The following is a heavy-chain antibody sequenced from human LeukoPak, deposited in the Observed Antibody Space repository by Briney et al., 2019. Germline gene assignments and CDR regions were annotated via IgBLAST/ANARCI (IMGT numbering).Heavy chain of an antibody. J-gene: IGHJ4*02. V-gene: IGHV1-18*01. CDR2: ISAYNGNT. D-gene: IGHD3-10*01. CDR3: ATDLVTMVRGVGDNY. CDR1: GYTFTSYG. Sequence: WASVKVSCKASGYTFTSYGISWVRQAPGQGLEWMGWISAYNGNTNYAQKLQGRVTMTTDTSTSTAYMELRSLRSEDTAVYYCATDLVTMVRGVGDNYWGQGTLVTVSS.